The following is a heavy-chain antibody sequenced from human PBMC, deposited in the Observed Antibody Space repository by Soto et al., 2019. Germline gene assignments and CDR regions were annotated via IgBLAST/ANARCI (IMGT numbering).Heavy chain of an antibody. D-gene: IGHD2-2*01. CDR1: GFTFSDYY. Sequence: AGSLRLSCAASGFTFSDYYMSWVRQAPGKGLEWVSYISSSGSTIYYADSVKGRFTISRDNAKNSLYLQMNSLRAEDTAVYYCARGGYCSSTSCYPQYFQHWGQGTLVTVSS. V-gene: IGHV3-11*01. CDR2: ISSSGSTI. J-gene: IGHJ1*01. CDR3: ARGGYCSSTSCYPQYFQH.